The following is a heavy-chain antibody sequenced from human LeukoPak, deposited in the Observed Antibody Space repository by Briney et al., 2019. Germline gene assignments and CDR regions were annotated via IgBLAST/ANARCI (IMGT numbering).Heavy chain of an antibody. CDR2: IISIGTTI. V-gene: IGHV3-11*04. D-gene: IGHD3-22*01. Sequence: GGSLRLSCAASGFTFSDYYMTWIRQAPGKGLEWPSYIISIGTTIYYADSVKGRFTVSRDNAKNSLYLQVNSLRAEDTAVYYCARHSSGWSFDYWGQGTLVTVSS. J-gene: IGHJ4*02. CDR3: ARHSSGWSFDY. CDR1: GFTFSDYY.